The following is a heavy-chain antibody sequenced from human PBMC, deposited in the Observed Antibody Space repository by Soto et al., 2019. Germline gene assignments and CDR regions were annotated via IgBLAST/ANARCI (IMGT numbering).Heavy chain of an antibody. Sequence: ASVKVSCKASGYTFTYRYLHWVRQAPGQALEWMGWITPFNGNTNYAQKFQGRVTITRDRSMSTAYMELSSLRSEDTAMYYCATILDPHDAFDIWGQGTMVTVSS. V-gene: IGHV1-45*02. CDR2: ITPFNGNT. J-gene: IGHJ3*02. CDR1: GYTFTYRY. D-gene: IGHD3-9*01. CDR3: ATILDPHDAFDI.